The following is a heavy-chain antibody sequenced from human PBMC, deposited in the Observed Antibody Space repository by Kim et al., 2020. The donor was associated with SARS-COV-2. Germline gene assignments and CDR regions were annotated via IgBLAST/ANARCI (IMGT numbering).Heavy chain of an antibody. V-gene: IGHV4-34*01. CDR3: ARGPGTWYYYYGMDV. Sequence: SETLSLTCAVYGGSFSGYYWSWIRQPPGKGLEWIGEINHSGSTNYNPSLKSRVTISVDTSKNQFSLKLSSVTAADTAVYYCARGPGTWYYYYGMDVWGQGTTVTVYS. J-gene: IGHJ6*02. CDR2: INHSGST. CDR1: GGSFSGYY.